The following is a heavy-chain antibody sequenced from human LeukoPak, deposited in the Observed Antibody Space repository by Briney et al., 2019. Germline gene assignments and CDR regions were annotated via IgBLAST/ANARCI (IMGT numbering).Heavy chain of an antibody. CDR2: IYYSGST. CDR1: VGSISSSSYY. D-gene: IGHD3-9*01. Sequence: SETLSLTCTVSVGSISSSSYYCGWIRQPPGNGLEWIGSIYYSGSTYYNPSLKSRVTISVDTSKNQFSLKLSSVTAADTAVYYCARDILSDILTGYPNWFDPWGQGTLVTVSS. V-gene: IGHV4-39*07. J-gene: IGHJ5*02. CDR3: ARDILSDILTGYPNWFDP.